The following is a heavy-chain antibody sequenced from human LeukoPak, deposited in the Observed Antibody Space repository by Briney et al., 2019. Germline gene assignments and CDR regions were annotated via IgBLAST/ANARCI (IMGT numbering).Heavy chain of an antibody. CDR1: GFTFSSYW. J-gene: IGHJ4*02. CDR2: IKQDGSEK. V-gene: IGHV3-7*03. Sequence: GGSLRLSCVASGFTFSSYWMSWVRQAPGKGLEWVANIKQDGSEKYYVDSVKGRFTISRDNAKNSLYLQMNSLRAEDTAVYYCARDGWAMSYWGQGTLVTVSS. D-gene: IGHD2-2*01. CDR3: ARDGWAMSY.